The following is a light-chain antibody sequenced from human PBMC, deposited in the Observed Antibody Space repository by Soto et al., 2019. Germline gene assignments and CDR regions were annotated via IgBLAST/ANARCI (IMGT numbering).Light chain of an antibody. CDR3: QQRSNWWT. V-gene: IGKV3D-20*02. J-gene: IGKJ1*01. CDR1: RSVSSTY. CDR2: GAS. Sequence: EKVLTQSPGTLSLSKGERATLSCRASRSVSSTYLAWYQQKPGQAPSLLIYGASRRATGTPDRFSGSGSGTDFTLTISSLEPEDFAVYYCQQRSNWWTFGQGSKV.